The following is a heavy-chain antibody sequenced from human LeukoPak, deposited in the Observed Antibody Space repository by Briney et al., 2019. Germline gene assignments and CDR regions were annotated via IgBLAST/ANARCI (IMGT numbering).Heavy chain of an antibody. D-gene: IGHD3-10*01. CDR2: IRSSGNTI. CDR1: GFTFTSYS. V-gene: IGHV3-48*03. J-gene: IGHJ6*02. Sequence: GGSLRLSCAASGFTFTSYSFNWVRQAPGKGLEWVSYIRSSGNTIYYADSVKGRFTISRDNAKNSLYLQMNSLRAEDTAVYYCAKDRKARGVDHYGMDVWGQGTTVTVSS. CDR3: AKDRKARGVDHYGMDV.